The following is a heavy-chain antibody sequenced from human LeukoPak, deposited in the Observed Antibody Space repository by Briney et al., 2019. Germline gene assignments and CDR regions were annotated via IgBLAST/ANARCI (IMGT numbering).Heavy chain of an antibody. D-gene: IGHD6-6*01. CDR2: IYYSGST. CDR3: ARGKRGSSSLVLSRLHYYYYYYMDV. CDR1: GGSISSGCYY. J-gene: IGHJ6*03. Sequence: SETLSLTCSVSGGSISSGCYYWAWIRQPPGKGLEWVGTIYYSGSTYHDPSVKSRVTVSLDTSKNQFSLKLSSVTATDTAVYYCARGKRGSSSLVLSRLHYYYYYYMDVWGKGTTVTVSS. V-gene: IGHV4-39*01.